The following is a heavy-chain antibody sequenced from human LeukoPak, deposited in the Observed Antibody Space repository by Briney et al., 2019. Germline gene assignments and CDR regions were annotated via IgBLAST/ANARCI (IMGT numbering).Heavy chain of an antibody. CDR1: GYTFTGYY. Sequence: ASVKVSCKASGYTFTGYYMHWVRQAPGQGLEWMGWINPNSGGTNYAQKFQVRGTMTRDTSISTAYMELSRLRSDDTAVYYCARHDYGDNPSGVDYWGQGTLVTVSS. D-gene: IGHD4-17*01. J-gene: IGHJ4*02. CDR3: ARHDYGDNPSGVDY. CDR2: INPNSGGT. V-gene: IGHV1-2*02.